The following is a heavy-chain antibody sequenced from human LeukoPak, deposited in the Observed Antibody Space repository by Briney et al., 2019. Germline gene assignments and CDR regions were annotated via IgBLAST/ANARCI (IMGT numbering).Heavy chain of an antibody. V-gene: IGHV4-59*01. CDR3: ARSPDYYDSSLDY. D-gene: IGHD3-22*01. J-gene: IGHJ4*02. CDR1: GGSISSYY. CDR2: IYYSGST. Sequence: PSETLSLTCTVSGGSISSYYWSWIRQPPGKGLEWIGYIYYSGSTNYNPSLKSRVTISVDTSKNQFSLKLSSVTAADTAVYYCARSPDYYDSSLDYWGQGTLVTVSS.